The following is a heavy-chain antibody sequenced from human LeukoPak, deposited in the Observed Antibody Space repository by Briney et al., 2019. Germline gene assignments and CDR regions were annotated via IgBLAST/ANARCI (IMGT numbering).Heavy chain of an antibody. CDR3: AKIDYDYGDFLDY. V-gene: IGHV3-23*01. D-gene: IGHD4-17*01. CDR2: ISGSGGST. Sequence: GGSLRLTCAASGFTFSSYAMSWVRQAPGKGLEWVSAISGSGGSTYYADSVKGRFTISRDNSKNTLYLQMNSLRAEDTAVYYCAKIDYDYGDFLDYWGQGTLVTVSS. J-gene: IGHJ4*02. CDR1: GFTFSSYA.